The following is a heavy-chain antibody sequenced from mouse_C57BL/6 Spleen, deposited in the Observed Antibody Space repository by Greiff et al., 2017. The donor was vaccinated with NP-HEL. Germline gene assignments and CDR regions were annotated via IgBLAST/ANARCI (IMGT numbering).Heavy chain of an antibody. CDR3: ATGSQFDY. CDR1: GYAFSSSW. V-gene: IGHV1-82*01. CDR2: IYPGDGDT. Sequence: QVQLKQSGPELVKPGASVKISCKASGYAFSSSWMNWVKQRPGKGLEWIGRIYPGDGDTNYNGKFKGKATLTADKSSSTAYMQLSSLTCEDSAVYFCATGSQFDYWGQGTTLTVSS. J-gene: IGHJ2*01. D-gene: IGHD1-1*01.